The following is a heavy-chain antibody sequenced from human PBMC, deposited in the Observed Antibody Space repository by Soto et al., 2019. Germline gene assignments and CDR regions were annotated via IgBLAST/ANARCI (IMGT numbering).Heavy chain of an antibody. V-gene: IGHV1-8*01. CDR3: ARGEVLWFGEFNYFDY. CDR2: MNPNSGNT. Sequence: QVQLVQSGAEVKKPGASVKVSCKASGYTFTSYDINWVRQATGQGLEWMGWMNPNSGNTGYAQKFQGRVTMTRNTSISTAYMELGSLISEDTAVYYCARGEVLWFGEFNYFDYWGQGPLVTVSS. D-gene: IGHD3-10*01. J-gene: IGHJ4*02. CDR1: GYTFTSYD.